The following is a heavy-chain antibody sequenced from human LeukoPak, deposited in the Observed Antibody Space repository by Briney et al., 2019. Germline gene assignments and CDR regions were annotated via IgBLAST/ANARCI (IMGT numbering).Heavy chain of an antibody. CDR2: LWRDGSNK. J-gene: IGHJ5*02. CDR1: GFTFSSYG. Sequence: PGGSLRLSCAASGFTFSSYGMHWVRQAPGKGLEWVAVLWRDGSNKYYADSVKGRFTISRDNPKNTLYLQMNSLRAEDTAVYYCARSNSGSCYGWFDPWGQGTLVTVSS. CDR3: ARSNSGSCYGWFDP. V-gene: IGHV3-33*01. D-gene: IGHD1-26*01.